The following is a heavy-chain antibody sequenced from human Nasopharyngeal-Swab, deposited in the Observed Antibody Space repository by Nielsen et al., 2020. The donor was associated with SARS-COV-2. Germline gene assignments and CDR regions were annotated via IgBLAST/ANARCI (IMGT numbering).Heavy chain of an antibody. CDR2: ISSSSSYI. V-gene: IGHV3-21*01. J-gene: IGHJ6*03. CDR1: GFTFSSYS. CDR3: ASLRYYDFWSGYYPKDYYDYMDV. Sequence: GGSLRLSCAASGFTFSSYSMNWVRQAPGKGLEWVSSISSSSSYIYYADSVKGRFTISRDNAKNSLYLQMNSLRAEDTAVYYCASLRYYDFWSGYYPKDYYDYMDVWGKGTTGTV. D-gene: IGHD3-3*01.